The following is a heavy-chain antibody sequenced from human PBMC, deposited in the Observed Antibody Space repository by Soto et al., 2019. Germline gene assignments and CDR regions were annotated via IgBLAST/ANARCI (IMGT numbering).Heavy chain of an antibody. CDR3: ARDPISTVGSTDFDY. J-gene: IGHJ4*02. CDR2: IYYSGST. V-gene: IGHV4-59*12. CDR1: GGSISSYY. Sequence: SETLSLTSTVSGGSISSYYWSWIRQPPGKGLEWIGYIYYSGSTYYNPSLKSRVTISVDTSKNQFSLKLSSVTAADTAVYYCARDPISTVGSTDFDYWGQGTLVTVSS. D-gene: IGHD4-17*01.